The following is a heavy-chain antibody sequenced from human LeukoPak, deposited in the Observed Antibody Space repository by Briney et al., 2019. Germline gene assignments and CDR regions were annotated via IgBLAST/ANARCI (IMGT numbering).Heavy chain of an antibody. D-gene: IGHD7-27*01. CDR2: IYSGGST. J-gene: IGHJ4*02. Sequence: SETLCLTCSVSGGAFSNYFWTWIRQPPGKGLEWIGYIYSGGSTSYNPSLKSRVTISVDTAKTRFPLKLSTVAAADTAVYYCARRPTGDPKFDYWGQGTLVTVSS. CDR3: ARRPTGDPKFDY. CDR1: GGAFSNYF. V-gene: IGHV4-59*08.